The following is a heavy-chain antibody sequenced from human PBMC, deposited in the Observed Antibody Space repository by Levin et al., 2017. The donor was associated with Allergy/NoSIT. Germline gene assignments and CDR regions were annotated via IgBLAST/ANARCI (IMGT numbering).Heavy chain of an antibody. Sequence: GESLKISCAASGFTFSSYGMHWVRQAPGKGLEWVAVIWYDGSNKYYADSVKGRFTISRDNSKNTLYLQMNSLRAEDTAVYYCARDRYWGNYDILTGYYKDYYYYYMDVWGKGTTVTVSS. CDR3: ARDRYWGNYDILTGYYKDYYYYYMDV. J-gene: IGHJ6*03. CDR1: GFTFSSYG. CDR2: IWYDGSNK. V-gene: IGHV3-33*01. D-gene: IGHD3-9*01.